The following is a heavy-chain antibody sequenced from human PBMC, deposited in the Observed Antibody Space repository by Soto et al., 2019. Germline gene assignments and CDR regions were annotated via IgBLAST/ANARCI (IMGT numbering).Heavy chain of an antibody. J-gene: IGHJ5*02. CDR3: ARDSRSWYGFDWFDP. CDR2: ISSSGSTI. V-gene: IGHV3-48*03. Sequence: PGESLILSCAASGFTFSSYEMNWVRQAPGKGLEWVSYISSSGSTIYYADSVKGRFTISRDNAKNSLYLQMNSLRAEDTAVYYCARDSRSWYGFDWFDPWGQGTLVTVSS. CDR1: GFTFSSYE. D-gene: IGHD6-13*01.